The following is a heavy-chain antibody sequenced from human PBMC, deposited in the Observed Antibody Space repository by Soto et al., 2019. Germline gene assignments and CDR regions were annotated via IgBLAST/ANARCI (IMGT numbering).Heavy chain of an antibody. CDR2: ISGSGDYT. CDR3: AKVLKAVAGTYDY. CDR1: GFTFSIYA. J-gene: IGHJ4*02. D-gene: IGHD6-19*01. V-gene: IGHV3-23*01. Sequence: EVQLLESGGGLVQPGGSLRLSCAASGFTFSIYAMSWVRQAPGKGLEWVSAISGSGDYTYYADSVTSRFAISRDNSKHTLYPPVNSLRAEYTGVYYCAKVLKAVAGTYDYWGQGTLVTVSS.